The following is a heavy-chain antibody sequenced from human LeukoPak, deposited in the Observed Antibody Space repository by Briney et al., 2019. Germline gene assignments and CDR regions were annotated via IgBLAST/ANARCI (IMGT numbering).Heavy chain of an antibody. Sequence: QAGGSLRLSCAASGFTFSSYAMSWVRQAPGKGLEWVSAISGSGGSTYYADSVKGRFTTSRDNPKNTLYLQMNSLRAEDAAVYYCARGTTMMVVSAFDIWGQGTMVTVSS. CDR3: ARGTTMMVVSAFDI. D-gene: IGHD3-22*01. CDR2: ISGSGGST. CDR1: GFTFSSYA. V-gene: IGHV3-23*01. J-gene: IGHJ3*02.